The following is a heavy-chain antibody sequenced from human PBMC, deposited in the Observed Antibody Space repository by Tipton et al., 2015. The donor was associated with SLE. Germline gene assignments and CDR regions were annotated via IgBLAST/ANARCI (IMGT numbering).Heavy chain of an antibody. CDR1: GYTFTRYG. CDR3: SRVRVDTAMGVFHF. J-gene: IGHJ4*02. D-gene: IGHD5-18*01. V-gene: IGHV1-18*01. Sequence: QSGPEVKKPGASVKVSCKASGYTFTRYGIYWVRQAPGQGLEWMGWVSTYNGNTNYAQKLQGKVTMTSDTSTSTDYMELRSLRSDEKAIYYCSRVRVDTAMGVFHFWGQENLVNVST. CDR2: VSTYNGNT.